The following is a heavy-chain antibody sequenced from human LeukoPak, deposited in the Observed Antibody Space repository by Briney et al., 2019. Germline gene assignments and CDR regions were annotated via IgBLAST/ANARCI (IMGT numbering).Heavy chain of an antibody. CDR1: SGSITGGVYY. CDR2: IYYSGST. D-gene: IGHD4-11*01. J-gene: IGHJ6*03. V-gene: IGHV4-31*03. CDR3: ARAPKGMTTVRYYYYYYMDV. Sequence: SQTLSLTCTVSSGSITGGVYYWNWIRQHPGKGLEWIGYIYYSGSTFYNPSLKSRVTMSVDTSKNQFSLKLSSVTAADTAVYYCARAPKGMTTVRYYYYYYMDVWGKGTTVTVSS.